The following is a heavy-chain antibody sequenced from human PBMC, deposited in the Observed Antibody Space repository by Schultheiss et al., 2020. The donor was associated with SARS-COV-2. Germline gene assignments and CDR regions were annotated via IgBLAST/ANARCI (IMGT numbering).Heavy chain of an antibody. V-gene: IGHV4-39*01. D-gene: IGHD1-26*01. CDR3: AKTTYSGSPELLYAFDI. Sequence: SETLSLTCTVSGGSISSSSYYWGWIRQPPGKGLEWIGRIYTSGSTNYNPSLKSRVTISVDTSKNQFSLKLSSVTAADTAVYYCAKTTYSGSPELLYAFDIWGQGTMVTVSS. J-gene: IGHJ3*02. CDR1: GGSISSSSYY. CDR2: IYTSGST.